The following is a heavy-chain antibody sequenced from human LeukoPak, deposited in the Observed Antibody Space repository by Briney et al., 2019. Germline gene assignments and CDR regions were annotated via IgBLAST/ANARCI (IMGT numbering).Heavy chain of an antibody. CDR1: GGTFSSYA. CDR3: ARALGYYYDSTGLYFDY. CDR2: IIPIFGTA. Sequence: SVKVSCKASGGTFSSYAISWVRQAPGQGLEWMGGIIPIFGTANYAQKFQGRVTITADESTSTAYMELSSLRSDDTAVYYCARALGYYYDSTGLYFDYWDQGTLVTVSS. J-gene: IGHJ4*02. D-gene: IGHD3-22*01. V-gene: IGHV1-69*13.